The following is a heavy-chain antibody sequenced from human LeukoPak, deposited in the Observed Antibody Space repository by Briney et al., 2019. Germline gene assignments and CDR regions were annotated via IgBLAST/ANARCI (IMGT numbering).Heavy chain of an antibody. CDR2: IYCSGST. J-gene: IGHJ4*02. V-gene: IGHV4-59*11. D-gene: IGHD3-22*01. Sequence: SETLSLTCTVSGGSITGHYWSWIRQPPGKGLEWIGYIYCSGSTSYNPSLKSRVTISVDTSMDQFSLKLSSVTAADTAVYYCARGVDYYDSSGLRYYFDYWGQGTLVTVSS. CDR1: GGSITGHY. CDR3: ARGVDYYDSSGLRYYFDY.